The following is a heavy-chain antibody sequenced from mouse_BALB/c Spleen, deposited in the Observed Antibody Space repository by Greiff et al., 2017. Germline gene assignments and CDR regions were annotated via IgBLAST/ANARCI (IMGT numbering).Heavy chain of an antibody. D-gene: IGHD2-2*01. CDR3: ARDGLRRGSYAMDY. J-gene: IGHJ4*01. CDR1: GFTFSSFG. Sequence: EVHLVESGGGLVQPGGSRKLSCAASGFTFSSFGMHWVRQAPEKGLEWVAYISSGSSTIYYADTVKGRFTISRDNPKNTLFLQMTSLRSEDTAMYYCARDGLRRGSYAMDYWGQGTSVTVSS. V-gene: IGHV5-17*02. CDR2: ISSGSSTI.